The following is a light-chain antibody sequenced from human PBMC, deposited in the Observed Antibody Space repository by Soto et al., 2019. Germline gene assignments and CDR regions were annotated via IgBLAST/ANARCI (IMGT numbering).Light chain of an antibody. J-gene: IGKJ1*01. CDR3: HPSDDSPWT. CDR2: GAS. V-gene: IGKV3-20*01. Sequence: ETVLMQSPATLSLSPGERVTLSCRASQSLPSNSLAWYKQKPGQPPRLVFCGASSRAAGVPDRFGGSGSGTDFTLALARLEAEDSAVYFCHPSDDSPWTFGQWIKVEV. CDR1: QSLPSNS.